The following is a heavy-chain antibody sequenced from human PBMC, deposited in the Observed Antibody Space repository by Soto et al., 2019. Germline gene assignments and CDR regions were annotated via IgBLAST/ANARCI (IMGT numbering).Heavy chain of an antibody. CDR1: GFTFSSHW. V-gene: IGHV3-74*01. CDR3: ARDRSGYFDY. CDR2: INSDGSST. Sequence: GSLRLSCVASGFTFSSHWIHWVRQDSGKGLVWVSHINSDGSSTNYADSVKGRFTISRDNAKNTVYLQMSSLEAGDTAVYYCARDRSGYFDYWGQGSLVTVSS. J-gene: IGHJ4*02. D-gene: IGHD1-1*01.